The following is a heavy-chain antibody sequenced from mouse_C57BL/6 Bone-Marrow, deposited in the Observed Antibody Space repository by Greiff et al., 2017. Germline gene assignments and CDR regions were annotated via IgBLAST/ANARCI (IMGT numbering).Heavy chain of an antibody. CDR1: GYTFTSSG. CDR2: IYPRSGNT. Sequence: QVQLQQSGAELARPGASVKLSCKASGYTFTSSGISWVKQRTGQGLEWIGEIYPRSGNTYYNEKFKGKDTLTADKSSSTAYMELRSLTSEDSAVYFCARFRLRVAYWGQGTLVTVSA. V-gene: IGHV1-81*01. D-gene: IGHD2-4*01. J-gene: IGHJ3*01. CDR3: ARFRLRVAY.